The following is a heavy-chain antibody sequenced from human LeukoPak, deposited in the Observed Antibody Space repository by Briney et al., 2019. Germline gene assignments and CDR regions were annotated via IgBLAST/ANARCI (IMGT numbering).Heavy chain of an antibody. CDR2: IYYSGST. V-gene: IGHV4-59*01. J-gene: IGHJ1*01. CDR3: ARASPYSSSSGGGFQH. D-gene: IGHD6-6*01. CDR1: GGSISSYY. Sequence: KPSETLSLTCTVSGGSISSYYWSWIRQPPGKGLEWIGYIYYSGSTNYNPSLKSRVTISVDTSKNQFSLKLSSVTAADTAVYYCARASPYSSSSGGGFQHWGQGTLVTVSS.